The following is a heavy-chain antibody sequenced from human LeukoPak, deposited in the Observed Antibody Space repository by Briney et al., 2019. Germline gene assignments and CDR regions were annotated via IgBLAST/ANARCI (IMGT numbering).Heavy chain of an antibody. CDR2: IYSGGST. J-gene: IGHJ4*02. CDR3: ARDDYGDYYFDY. V-gene: IGHV3-53*01. CDR1: GFTVSSNY. D-gene: IGHD4-17*01. Sequence: GGSLRLSCAASGFTVSSNYMSWVRQAPGKGLEWVSVIYSGGSTYYADSVKGRFTISRDNSKNTLYLQMNNLRAEDTAVYYCARDDYGDYYFDYWGQGTLVTVSS.